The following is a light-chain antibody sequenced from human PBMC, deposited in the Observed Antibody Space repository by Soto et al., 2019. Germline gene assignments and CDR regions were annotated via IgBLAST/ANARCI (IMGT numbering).Light chain of an antibody. V-gene: IGKV3-11*01. CDR2: DAS. J-gene: IGKJ4*01. CDR3: QQRSNWSLT. CDR1: QSVSSY. Sequence: EIVLTQSPATLSLSPGERATLSCRASQSVSSYLAWYQQKPGQAPRLLIYDASNRATGIPARFSGSGSGTDFTLAIRSLEPEDVGVYYYQQRSNWSLTFGGGTKVYIK.